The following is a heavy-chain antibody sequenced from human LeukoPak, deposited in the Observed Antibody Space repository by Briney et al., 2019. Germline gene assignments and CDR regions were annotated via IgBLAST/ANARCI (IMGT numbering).Heavy chain of an antibody. Sequence: GGSLRLSCAASGFTFSDHYMHSLRQAPGKGLDSSGRTRNKANSYTTEYAVYVKGRFTNSRDNSKNSLYLQMNNLKTKDTAVYYCARGPDYFDYWGQGTLVTVSS. CDR1: GFTFSDHY. CDR3: ARGPDYFDY. V-gene: IGHV3-72*01. J-gene: IGHJ4*02. CDR2: TRNKANSYTT.